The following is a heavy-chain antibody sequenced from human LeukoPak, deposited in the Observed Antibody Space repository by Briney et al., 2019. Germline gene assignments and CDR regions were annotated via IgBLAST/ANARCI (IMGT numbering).Heavy chain of an antibody. CDR1: GFTFSSYG. D-gene: IGHD2-15*01. V-gene: IGHV3-23*01. Sequence: EGSLRLSCAASGFTFSSYGMHWVRQAPGKGLEWVSAISGSGGSTYYADSVKGRFAISRDNSKNTLYLQMNSLRAEDTALYYCAKDPRGDCSGGSCHYLDYWGQGTLVSVSS. J-gene: IGHJ4*02. CDR3: AKDPRGDCSGGSCHYLDY. CDR2: ISGSGGST.